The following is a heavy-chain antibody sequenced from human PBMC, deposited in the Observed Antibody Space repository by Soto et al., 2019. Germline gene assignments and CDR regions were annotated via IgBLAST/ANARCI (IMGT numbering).Heavy chain of an antibody. J-gene: IGHJ6*02. D-gene: IGHD5-18*01. CDR2: INAGNGNT. V-gene: IGHV1-3*01. CDR1: GYRFTKYA. Sequence: GASVKVSCKASGYRFTKYAMHWVRQAPGQRLEWMGWINAGNGNTKYPQKFQGRVTITRDTSASTAYMELSSLRSEDTAVYYCAREGYSYGYYYGMDVWGQGTTVTVSS. CDR3: AREGYSYGYYYGMDV.